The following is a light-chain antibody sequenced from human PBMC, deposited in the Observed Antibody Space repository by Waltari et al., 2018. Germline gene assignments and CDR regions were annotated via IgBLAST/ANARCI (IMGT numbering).Light chain of an antibody. Sequence: SALTQPDSVSGSPGQSITISCRGISSDRGGYNYVSWYQQPPGEAPKVIIYDVTNRPSGVSTRFSGSKSGSSASLTISGLQPEDEADYYCSSFTSSTTGIFGGGTKLTVL. J-gene: IGLJ2*01. CDR1: SSDRGGYNY. CDR2: DVT. V-gene: IGLV2-14*03. CDR3: SSFTSSTTGI.